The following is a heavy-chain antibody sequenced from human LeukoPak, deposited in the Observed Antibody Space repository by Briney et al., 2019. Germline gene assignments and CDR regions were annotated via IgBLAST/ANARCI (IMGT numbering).Heavy chain of an antibody. J-gene: IGHJ3*02. CDR2: ISNSSTYI. V-gene: IGHV3-21*01. CDR1: GFTFSSYT. D-gene: IGHD3-9*01. CDR3: ARGEQYYDILTDNVFDT. Sequence: GGSLRLSCAASGFTFSSYTMTWVRQAPGMGLEWVSSISNSSTYIYYADSVKGRFTISRDNAKNSLYLQMNSLRAEDTAVYYCARGEQYYDILTDNVFDTWGQGTMVTVSS.